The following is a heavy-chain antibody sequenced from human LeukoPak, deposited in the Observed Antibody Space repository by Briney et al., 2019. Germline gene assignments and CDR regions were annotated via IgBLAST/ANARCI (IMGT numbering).Heavy chain of an antibody. CDR2: IKSKTDGGTT. J-gene: IGHJ4*02. CDR3: ARVNSVVAGYYFDY. CDR1: GFTFSNAW. Sequence: PGGSLRLSCAASGFTFSNAWMSWVRQAPGKGLEWVGRIKSKTDGGTTDYAAPVKGRFTISRDDSKNTLYLQMNSLRAEDTAVYYCARVNSVVAGYYFDYWGQGTLVTVSS. V-gene: IGHV3-15*01. D-gene: IGHD6-19*01.